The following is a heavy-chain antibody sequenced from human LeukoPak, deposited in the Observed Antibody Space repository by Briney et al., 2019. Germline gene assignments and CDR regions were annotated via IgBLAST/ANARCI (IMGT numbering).Heavy chain of an antibody. Sequence: ASVTVSRTASVYMFSDYGISWVRQAPGQGLEWVGWISAYSGNTNYAQNLQDRVSMTRDTSTSTVYMELRSLRPDDTAVYFCARDQGGGWFGESDSFDIWGQGTRLTVSS. D-gene: IGHD3-10*01. J-gene: IGHJ3*02. V-gene: IGHV1-18*01. CDR1: VYMFSDYG. CDR2: ISAYSGNT. CDR3: ARDQGGGWFGESDSFDI.